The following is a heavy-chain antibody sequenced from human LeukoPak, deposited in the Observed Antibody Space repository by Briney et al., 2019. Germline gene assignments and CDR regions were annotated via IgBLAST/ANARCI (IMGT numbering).Heavy chain of an antibody. J-gene: IGHJ4*02. D-gene: IGHD2-2*01. CDR1: GDSISSYY. CDR3: ARSDIVVVPAAPRVYFDY. Sequence: PSETLSLTCTVSGDSISSYYWSWIRQPPGKGLEWIGYIYHSGSTYYNPSLKSRVTISVDRSKNQFSLKLSSVTAADTAVYYCARSDIVVVPAAPRVYFDYWGQGTLVTVSS. V-gene: IGHV4-59*12. CDR2: IYHSGST.